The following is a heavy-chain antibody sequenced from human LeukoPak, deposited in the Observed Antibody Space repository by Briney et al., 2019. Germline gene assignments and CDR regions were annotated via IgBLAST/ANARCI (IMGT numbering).Heavy chain of an antibody. V-gene: IGHV3-23*01. J-gene: IGHJ5*02. D-gene: IGHD2-21*02. Sequence: PGGSLRLSCAASGFTFSSYAMSWVRQAPGKGLEWVSAISGSGGSTYYADSVKGRLTISRDNSKNTLYLQMNSLRAEDTAVYYCAKDPSGAYCGGDCYWANWFDPWGQGTLVTVSS. CDR1: GFTFSSYA. CDR2: ISGSGGST. CDR3: AKDPSGAYCGGDCYWANWFDP.